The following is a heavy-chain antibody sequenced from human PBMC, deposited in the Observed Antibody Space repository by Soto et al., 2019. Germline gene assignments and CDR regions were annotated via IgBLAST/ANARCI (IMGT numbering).Heavy chain of an antibody. CDR2: ITT. CDR3: VRPRSYQDSDS. J-gene: IGHJ4*02. CDR1: GGSISSSEYY. V-gene: IGHV4-39*01. Sequence: QLQLQESGPGLVKPSETLSLTCTVSGGSISSSEYYWGWIRQPPGKGLEWIVSITTYYTPPLNSRVNISADTTKNQRSLKVNSVTAEDTSRYYCVRPRSYQDSDSWGQGTLVTDSS. D-gene: IGHD3-16*01.